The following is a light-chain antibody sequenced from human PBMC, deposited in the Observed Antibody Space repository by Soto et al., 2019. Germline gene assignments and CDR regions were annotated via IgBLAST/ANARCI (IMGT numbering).Light chain of an antibody. J-gene: IGLJ1*01. CDR3: QSYDTSLGGYYV. Sequence: QSVLTQPPSVSGAPGQRVTISCTGSSSSIGAGFDVHWFQHFPGTAPKLLIYGTTDRPSGVPDRLSGSKSGASASLAITGLQAEDEADYYCQSYDTSLGGYYVFGTGTKVTVL. CDR2: GTT. V-gene: IGLV1-40*01. CDR1: SSSIGAGFD.